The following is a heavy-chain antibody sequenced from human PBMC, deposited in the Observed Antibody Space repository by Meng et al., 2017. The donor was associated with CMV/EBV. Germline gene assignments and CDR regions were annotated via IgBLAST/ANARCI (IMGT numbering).Heavy chain of an antibody. Sequence: SCAASGFTFSDYYMSWIRQAPGKGLEWVSYISSSGSTIYYADSVKGRFTISRDNAKNSLYLQMNSLRAEDTAVYYCARETLGYCSSTSCSDAFDIWGQGTMVTVSS. D-gene: IGHD2-2*01. CDR3: ARETLGYCSSTSCSDAFDI. V-gene: IGHV3-11*01. J-gene: IGHJ3*02. CDR2: ISSSGSTI. CDR1: GFTFSDYY.